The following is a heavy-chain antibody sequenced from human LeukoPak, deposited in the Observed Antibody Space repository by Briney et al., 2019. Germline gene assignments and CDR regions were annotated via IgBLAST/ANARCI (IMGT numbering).Heavy chain of an antibody. CDR3: ARGEWRELVYAN. Sequence: SVKVSCKAAGGTFSSYAISWVRQAPGQGLEWMGGIIPIFGTANYAQKFQGRVTITADESTSTAYMELSSLRSEDTAVYYCARGEWRELVYANWGQGTLVTVSS. CDR2: IIPIFGTA. J-gene: IGHJ4*02. D-gene: IGHD2-8*01. V-gene: IGHV1-69*13. CDR1: GGTFSSYA.